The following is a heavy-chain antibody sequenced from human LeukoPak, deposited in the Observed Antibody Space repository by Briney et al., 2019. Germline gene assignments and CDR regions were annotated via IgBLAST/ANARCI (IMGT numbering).Heavy chain of an antibody. J-gene: IGHJ4*02. Sequence: PSETLSLTCAVYGGSFSGYYWSWIRQPPGKGLEWIGEINHSGNTNYNPSPKSQVNISVDTSKSKLPPRLSSVTAVDTAVYYCAREDSTSWYLDDWGQGTLVTVSS. CDR1: GGSFSGYY. D-gene: IGHD6-13*01. V-gene: IGHV4-34*01. CDR2: INHSGNT. CDR3: AREDSTSWYLDD.